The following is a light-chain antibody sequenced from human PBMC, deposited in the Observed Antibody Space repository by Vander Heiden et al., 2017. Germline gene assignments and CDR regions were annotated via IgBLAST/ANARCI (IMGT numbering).Light chain of an antibody. V-gene: IGKV2-28*01. Sequence: EIVMTQSPLSLPVTPGEPASISCRSSQSLLSSDGNNYVDWYLQKPGQSPQLLIYLGSNRASGAPDRFSGSGSGTDFTLKISRVEAEDVGVYYCMQTLQTPRTFGQGTKLEIE. CDR2: LGS. CDR3: MQTLQTPRT. J-gene: IGKJ2*01. CDR1: QSLLSSDGNNY.